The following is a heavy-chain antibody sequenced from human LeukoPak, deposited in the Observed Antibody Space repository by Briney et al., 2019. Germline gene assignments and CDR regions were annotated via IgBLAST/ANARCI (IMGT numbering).Heavy chain of an antibody. CDR1: GFTFGKYW. CDR2: IKSKTDGRTT. D-gene: IGHD5-24*01. J-gene: IGHJ4*02. Sequence: GGSLRLSCVASGFTFGKYWMSWVRQAPGKGLEWVGRIKSKTDGRTTDYAAPVKGRFTISRDDSKNTLYLQMNSLKTEDTAVYYCTTVEMATISGGGYWGQGTLVTVSS. CDR3: TTVEMATISGGGY. V-gene: IGHV3-15*01.